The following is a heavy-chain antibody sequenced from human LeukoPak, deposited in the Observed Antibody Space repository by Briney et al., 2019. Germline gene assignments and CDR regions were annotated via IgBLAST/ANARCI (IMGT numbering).Heavy chain of an antibody. D-gene: IGHD2-15*01. V-gene: IGHV5-51*01. CDR3: ARNSGLRTNWFDP. CDR1: GYSFTSYW. Sequence: GESLKISCQGSGYSFTSYWIGWVRQLPGKGLEWMGIIYPGDSDTRYSPSFQGQVTISADKSISTAYLQWSSLKASDTAMYYCARNSGLRTNWFDPWGQGTLVTVSS. J-gene: IGHJ5*02. CDR2: IYPGDSDT.